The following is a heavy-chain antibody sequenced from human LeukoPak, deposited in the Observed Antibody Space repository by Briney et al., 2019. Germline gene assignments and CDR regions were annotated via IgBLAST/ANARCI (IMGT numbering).Heavy chain of an antibody. CDR3: MRGGGDY. D-gene: IGHD3-16*01. CDR1: GITLSTYG. Sequence: PGGSLRLSCVASGITLSTYGMNWVRQAPGKGLEWVANIKPGGGERYYVDSVKGRFTISRDNAKNSVDLQMNSLRVEDTAVYYCMRGGGDYWGQGTLVTVSS. CDR2: IKPGGGER. J-gene: IGHJ4*02. V-gene: IGHV3-7*01.